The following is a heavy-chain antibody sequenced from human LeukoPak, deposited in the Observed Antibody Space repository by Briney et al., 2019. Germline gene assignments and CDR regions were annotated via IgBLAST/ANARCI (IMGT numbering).Heavy chain of an antibody. CDR3: PRGVVGATKVDY. CDR2: IYYSGST. J-gene: IGHJ4*02. CDR1: GGSISSGGYY. D-gene: IGHD1-26*01. Sequence: PSETLSLTCTVSGGSISSGGYYWSWIRQHPGKGLEWIGYIYYSGSTYYNPSLKSRVTISVDTSKNQFSLKLSSVTAADTAVYYCPRGVVGATKVDYWGQGTLVTVSS. V-gene: IGHV4-31*03.